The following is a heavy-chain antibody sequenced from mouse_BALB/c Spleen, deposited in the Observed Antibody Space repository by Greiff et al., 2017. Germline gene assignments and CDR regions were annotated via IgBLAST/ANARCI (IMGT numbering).Heavy chain of an antibody. D-gene: IGHD2-2*01. CDR2: ISSGGST. Sequence: EVKVVESGGGLVKPGGSLKLSCAASGFTFSSYAMSWVRQTPEKRLEWVASISSGGSTYYPDSVKGRFTISRDNARNILYLQMSSLRSEDTAMYYCARDGDDDGAWFAYWGQGTLVTVSA. CDR1: GFTFSSYA. V-gene: IGHV5-6-5*01. CDR3: ARDGDDDGAWFAY. J-gene: IGHJ3*01.